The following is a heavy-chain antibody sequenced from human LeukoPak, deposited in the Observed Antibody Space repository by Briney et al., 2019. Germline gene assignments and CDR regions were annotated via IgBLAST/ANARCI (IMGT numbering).Heavy chain of an antibody. CDR3: ARARITETRYYYYGMDV. J-gene: IGHJ6*02. V-gene: IGHV3-48*03. Sequence: GSLRLSCAASGFTFSSYEMNWVRQAPGTGLEWVSYISSSGSTIYYADSVKGRFTISRDNAKNSLYLQMNSLRAEDTAVYYCARARITETRYYYYGMDVWGQGTTVTVSS. CDR1: GFTFSSYE. D-gene: IGHD3-10*01. CDR2: ISSSGSTI.